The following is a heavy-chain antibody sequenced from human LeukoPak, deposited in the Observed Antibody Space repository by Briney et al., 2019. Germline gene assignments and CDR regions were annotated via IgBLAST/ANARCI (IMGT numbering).Heavy chain of an antibody. CDR3: ARGRWSGYKNAFDI. D-gene: IGHD3-3*01. J-gene: IGHJ3*02. CDR2: IYYSGST. Sequence: SETLSLTCAVSGGSISNDDYYWSWIRQPPGKGLEWIAYIYYSGSTYYNPSLKSRITMSVDTSKNQFSLKLNSVTAADTAVYYCARGRWSGYKNAFDIWGQGTMVTVSS. CDR1: GGSISNDDYY. V-gene: IGHV4-30-4*08.